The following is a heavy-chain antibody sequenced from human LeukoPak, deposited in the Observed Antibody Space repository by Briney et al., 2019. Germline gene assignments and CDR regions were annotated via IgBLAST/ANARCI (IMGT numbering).Heavy chain of an antibody. CDR1: GYTFTYYG. CDR3: ARDPRHMVTTKYNAFDI. CDR2: ISPYNGNT. V-gene: IGHV1-18*01. Sequence: ASVKVSCKTSGYTFTYYGFSWVRQAPGEGLEWMGWISPYNGNTRYTQKFQDRVTMTTDTSPGTAYMELRSLRSDDTAVYYCARDPRHMVTTKYNAFDIWGQGTMVTVPS. J-gene: IGHJ3*02. D-gene: IGHD4-17*01.